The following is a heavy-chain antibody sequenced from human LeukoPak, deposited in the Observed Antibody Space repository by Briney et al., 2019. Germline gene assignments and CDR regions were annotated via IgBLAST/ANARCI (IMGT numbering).Heavy chain of an antibody. CDR1: GFTFSSHW. Sequence: GGSLRLSCATSGFTFSSHWMSWVRRAPGKGLEWAANINQGGSEDNYVDSVKGRFTISRDNAKNSLYLQMNSLRVEDTAVYYCVRGGGNLMTWGQGTPVTVSS. CDR3: VRGGGNLMT. V-gene: IGHV3-7*04. D-gene: IGHD3-10*01. CDR2: INQGGSED. J-gene: IGHJ4*02.